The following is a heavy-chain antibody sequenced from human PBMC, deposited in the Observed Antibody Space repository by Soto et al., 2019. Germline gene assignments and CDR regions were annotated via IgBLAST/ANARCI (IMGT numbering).Heavy chain of an antibody. CDR3: ARNRPFGAYYVLDS. Sequence: QVHLVESGGGVAQPGRSLRLSCEVSGFTFSRHAMHWVRQAPGKGLEWVAVIYFDGEIRYYAESVKGRFTISRDNTKNTVSLQMNSLNVEDTAVYYCARNRPFGAYYVLDSWGQGTLVTVSP. CDR2: IYFDGEIR. V-gene: IGHV3-33*01. D-gene: IGHD1-26*01. J-gene: IGHJ4*02. CDR1: GFTFSRHA.